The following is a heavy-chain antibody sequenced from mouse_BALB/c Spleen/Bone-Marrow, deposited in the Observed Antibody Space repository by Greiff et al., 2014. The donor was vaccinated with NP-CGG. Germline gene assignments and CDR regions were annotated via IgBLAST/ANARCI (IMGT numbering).Heavy chain of an antibody. CDR3: ARDRHYYAKDY. CDR2: ISDGGSYT. CDR1: GFTFSDYY. Sequence: DVMLVESGGGLVKSGGSLKLSCAASGFTFSDYYMYWVRRTPEKRLEWVATISDGGSYTYYPDSVKGRFTISSDNAKNNLYLQMRGLNSENTAMYYCARDRHYYAKDYRGPGRPVTVAT. V-gene: IGHV5-4*02. J-gene: IGHJ4*01.